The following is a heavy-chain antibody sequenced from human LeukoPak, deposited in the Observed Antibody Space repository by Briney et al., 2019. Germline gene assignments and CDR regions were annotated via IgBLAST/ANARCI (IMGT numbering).Heavy chain of an antibody. D-gene: IGHD1-7*01. CDR1: GFTFRSYA. CDR3: AKQQGGSGTTNYFDY. V-gene: IGHV3-23*01. Sequence: GGSLRLSCAASGFTFRSYAMSWVRQAPGKGLEWVSGISGSGGSTYHAASVKGRFTISRDNSKNTLFLQMNSLRAEDTAVYYCAKQQGGSGTTNYFDYWGQGTLVTVSS. CDR2: ISGSGGST. J-gene: IGHJ4*02.